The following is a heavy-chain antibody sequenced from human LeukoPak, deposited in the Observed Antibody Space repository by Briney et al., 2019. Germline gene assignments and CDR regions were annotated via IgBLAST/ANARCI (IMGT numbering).Heavy chain of an antibody. J-gene: IGHJ4*02. CDR1: GFSVTSNH. CDR3: ARDSSSYYFGY. V-gene: IGHV3-66*01. Sequence: GGSLRRSCAASGFSVTSNHMNWVRQAPGKGLEWVSIIYTGGTTHYADSLNDRFTISRDDSINTLYLQMNSLRAEDTAVYYCARDSSSYYFGYWGQGTLVTVSS. CDR2: IYTGGTT. D-gene: IGHD6-6*01.